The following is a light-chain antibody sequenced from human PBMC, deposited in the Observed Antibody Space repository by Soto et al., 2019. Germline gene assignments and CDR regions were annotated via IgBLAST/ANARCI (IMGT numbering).Light chain of an antibody. V-gene: IGLV4-60*02. CDR2: LEVSGSY. J-gene: IGLJ3*02. CDR3: ETWDSNTRV. Sequence: QLVLTQSSSASASLGSSVKLTCTLSSRHSSYIIAWHQQQPGKAPRYLMKLEVSGSYNKGNGVPDRFSGSSSGADRYLTISNLQFEDEADYYCETWDSNTRVFGGGTKLTVL. CDR1: SRHSSYI.